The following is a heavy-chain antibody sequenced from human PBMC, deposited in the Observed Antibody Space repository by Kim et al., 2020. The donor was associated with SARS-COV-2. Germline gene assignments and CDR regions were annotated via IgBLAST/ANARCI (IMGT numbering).Heavy chain of an antibody. V-gene: IGHV3-13*04. CDR1: GFTFSSYD. CDR3: ARGIRGYYDFWSGYPNWYFDL. J-gene: IGHJ2*01. CDR2: IGTAGDT. Sequence: GGSLRLSCAASGFTFSSYDMHWVRQATGKGLEWVSAIGTAGDTYYPGSVKGRFTISRENAKNSLYLQMNSLRAGDTAVYYCARGIRGYYDFWSGYPNWYFDLWGRGTLVTVSS. D-gene: IGHD3-3*01.